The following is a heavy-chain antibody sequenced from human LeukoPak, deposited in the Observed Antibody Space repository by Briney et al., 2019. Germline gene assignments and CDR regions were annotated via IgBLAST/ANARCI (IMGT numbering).Heavy chain of an antibody. CDR1: GFTFSSYA. CDR2: ISGSGGST. CDR3: ARDVFGVSWDY. V-gene: IGHV3-23*01. Sequence: GGSLRLSCAASGFTFSSYAMSWVRQAPGKGLEWVSGISGSGGSTYYADSVKGRFTISRDNAKNSLYLQMNSLRAEDTAVYYCARDVFGVSWDYWGQGTLVTVSS. D-gene: IGHD3-10*02. J-gene: IGHJ4*02.